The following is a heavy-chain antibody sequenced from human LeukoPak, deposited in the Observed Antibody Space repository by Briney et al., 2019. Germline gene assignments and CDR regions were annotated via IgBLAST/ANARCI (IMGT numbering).Heavy chain of an antibody. V-gene: IGHV3-30*18. CDR3: AKRGIAVAGNNWFDP. D-gene: IGHD6-19*01. CDR2: ISYDGGNK. CDR1: GFTFSSYG. Sequence: GGSLRLSCAASGFTFSSYGMHWVRQAPGKGLEWVAVISYDGGNKYYADSVKGRFTISRDNSKNTLYLQMNSLRAEDTAVYYCAKRGIAVAGNNWFDPWGQGTLVTVSS. J-gene: IGHJ5*02.